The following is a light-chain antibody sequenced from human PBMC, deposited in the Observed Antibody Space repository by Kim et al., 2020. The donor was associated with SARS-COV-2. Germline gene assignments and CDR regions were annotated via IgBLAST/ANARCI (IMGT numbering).Light chain of an antibody. Sequence: SPGERPTLSCRVNPTIDSDYLAWYQHRPVQAPRLLIYGASRRATGTPDRFSGSGSGTDFTLTINRLEPEDFAVYYCQQYDTSLGTFGPGTKVDIK. CDR1: PTIDSDY. CDR2: GAS. V-gene: IGKV3-20*01. J-gene: IGKJ3*01. CDR3: QQYDTSLGT.